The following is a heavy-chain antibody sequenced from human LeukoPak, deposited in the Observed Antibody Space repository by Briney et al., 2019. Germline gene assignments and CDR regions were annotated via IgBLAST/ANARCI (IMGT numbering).Heavy chain of an antibody. J-gene: IGHJ6*02. V-gene: IGHV5-51*01. Sequence: GESLKISCKGSGYSFASFWIGWVRQMPGKGLEWVAIIYPANSDSRYSPSFQGQVTISADKSISTAYLQWSSLKASDTAIYYCARTYYSSPKYYYGMDVWGQGTTVTVSS. CDR3: ARTYYSSPKYYYGMDV. D-gene: IGHD3-22*01. CDR2: IYPANSDS. CDR1: GYSFASFW.